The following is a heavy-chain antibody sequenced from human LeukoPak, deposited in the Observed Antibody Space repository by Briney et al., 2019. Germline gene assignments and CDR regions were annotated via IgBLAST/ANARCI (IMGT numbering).Heavy chain of an antibody. CDR2: INPSGGST. CDR3: ARASLMVAAATTRYFDY. CDR1: GYXFTSYH. J-gene: IGHJ4*02. D-gene: IGHD2-15*01. V-gene: IGHV1-46*01. Sequence: ASVKVSCKASGYXFTSYHIHWVRQAPGQGFEWMGVINPSGGSTTYAQKFQGRVTLTRDTSTNTVYMELSSLRSEDTAVYYCARASLMVAAATTRYFDYWGQGTLVTVSS.